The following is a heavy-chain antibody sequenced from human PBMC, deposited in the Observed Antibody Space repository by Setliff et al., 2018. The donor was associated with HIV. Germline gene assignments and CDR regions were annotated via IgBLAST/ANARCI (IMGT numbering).Heavy chain of an antibody. D-gene: IGHD6-13*01. V-gene: IGHV3-30*04. CDR1: QSSSVP. CDR3: AREVAADGTYFDY. J-gene: IGHJ4*01. CDR2: ISYDGSNK. Sequence: GGSLDSPVQPLQSSSVPMHWVRQAPGKGLGWVAGISYDGSNKYYTDSVKGRFTISRDNSKNTLYLQMNSLRAEDSAVYYCAREVAADGTYFDYWGQGALVTVSS.